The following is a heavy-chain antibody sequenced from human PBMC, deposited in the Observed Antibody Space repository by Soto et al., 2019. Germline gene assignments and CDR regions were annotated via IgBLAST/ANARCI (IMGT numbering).Heavy chain of an antibody. J-gene: IGHJ6*02. CDR3: ARAGSPLDYYYGMDV. CDR1: GGTFSSYA. D-gene: IGHD1-1*01. V-gene: IGHV1-69*12. Sequence: QVQLVQSGAEVKKPGSSVKVSCKASGGTFSSYAISWVRQAPGQGLEWMGGIIPIFGTANYAQKFQGRVTITADEARSTAYMELSSLRSEGTAVYYCARAGSPLDYYYGMDVWGQGTTVTVSS. CDR2: IIPIFGTA.